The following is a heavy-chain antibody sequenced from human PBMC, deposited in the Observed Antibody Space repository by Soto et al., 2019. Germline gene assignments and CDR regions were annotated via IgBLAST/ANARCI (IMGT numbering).Heavy chain of an antibody. Sequence: PSETLSLTCAVYGGSFSGYYWSRIRQPPGKGLEWIGEINHSGSTNYNPSLKSRVTISVDTSKNQFSLKLSSVTAADTAVYYCARGQWIAVAGPYYFDYWGQGTLVTVSS. CDR2: INHSGST. D-gene: IGHD6-19*01. J-gene: IGHJ4*02. CDR3: ARGQWIAVAGPYYFDY. V-gene: IGHV4-34*01. CDR1: GGSFSGYY.